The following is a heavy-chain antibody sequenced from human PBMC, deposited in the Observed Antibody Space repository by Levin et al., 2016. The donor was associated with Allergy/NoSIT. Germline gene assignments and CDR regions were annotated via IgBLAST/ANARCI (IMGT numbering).Heavy chain of an antibody. CDR3: ARAIVVVSNWFDP. Sequence: ASVKVSCKASGYTFTGYYMHWVRQAPGQGLEWMGWINPNSGGTNYAQKFQGRVTMTRDTSISTAYMELSRLRSDDTAVYYCARAIVVVSNWFDPWGQGTLVTVSS. CDR2: INPNSGGT. V-gene: IGHV1-2*02. D-gene: IGHD3-22*01. J-gene: IGHJ5*02. CDR1: GYTFTGYY.